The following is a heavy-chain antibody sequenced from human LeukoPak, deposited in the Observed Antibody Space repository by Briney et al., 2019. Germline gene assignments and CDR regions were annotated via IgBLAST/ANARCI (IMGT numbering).Heavy chain of an antibody. J-gene: IGHJ4*02. V-gene: IGHV3-23*01. CDR3: AKIGYGSGSSKRYYFDY. CDR1: GFTFSSYA. D-gene: IGHD3-10*01. CDR2: ISGSGGST. Sequence: GGSLRLSCAASGFTFSSYAMSWVRQAPGKGLEWASAISGSGGSTYYADSVKGRFTMSRDNSKNTLYLQMNSLRAEDTAVYYCAKIGYGSGSSKRYYFDYWGQGTLVTVSS.